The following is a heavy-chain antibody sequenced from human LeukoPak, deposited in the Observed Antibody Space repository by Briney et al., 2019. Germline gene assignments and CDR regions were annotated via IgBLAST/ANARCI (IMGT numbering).Heavy chain of an antibody. D-gene: IGHD4-11*01. CDR1: GYTITSYY. CDR2: INPSGGST. Sequence: ASVKVSCKASGYTITSYYMHWVRQAPGQGLEWMGIINPSGGSTSYAQKFQGRVTMTRDTSTSTVYMELSSLRSEDTAVYYCAREGGGHTFSSTVTTPCNWFDPWGQGTLVTVSS. CDR3: AREGGGHTFSSTVTTPCNWFDP. J-gene: IGHJ5*02. V-gene: IGHV1-46*01.